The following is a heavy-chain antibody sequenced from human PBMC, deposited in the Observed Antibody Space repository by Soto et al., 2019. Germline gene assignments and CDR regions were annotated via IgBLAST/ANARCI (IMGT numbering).Heavy chain of an antibody. CDR2: IYYSGST. CDR3: ARAGDSAFDY. J-gene: IGHJ4*02. Sequence: SETLSLTCTVAGGSVSSGSYYWSWIRQPPGKGLEWIGYIYYSGSTNYNPSLKSRVTISIDTSKNQFSLKLSSVTAADTAVYYCARAGDSAFDYWGQGTLVTVSS. CDR1: GGSVSSGSYY. V-gene: IGHV4-61*01.